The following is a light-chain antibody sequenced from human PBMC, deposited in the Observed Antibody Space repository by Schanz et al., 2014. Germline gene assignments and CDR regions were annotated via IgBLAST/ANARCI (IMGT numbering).Light chain of an antibody. CDR2: DVN. V-gene: IGLV2-14*03. J-gene: IGLJ3*02. CDR3: AVWDESLSGWV. Sequence: QSALTQPASVSGSPGQSITISCTGTNSDVGGYNYVSWYQQHPGKAPKLMIFDVNQRPSGVPDRFSGSRSGTSASLAISGLRSEDEADFYCAVWDESLSGWVFGGGTKVTVL. CDR1: NSDVGGYNY.